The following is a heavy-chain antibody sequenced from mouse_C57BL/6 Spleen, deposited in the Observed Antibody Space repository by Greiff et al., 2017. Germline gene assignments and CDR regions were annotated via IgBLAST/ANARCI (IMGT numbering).Heavy chain of an antibody. CDR1: GYTFTSYW. CDR3: ARHGGSNYFDY. Sequence: VQLQQSGAELVMPGASVKLSCKASGYTFTSYWMHWVKQRPGQGLEWIGEIDPSDSYTNYNQKFKGKSTLTVDKSSSTAYMQLSSLTSEDSAVYYCARHGGSNYFDYWGQGTTLTVSS. D-gene: IGHD1-1*01. V-gene: IGHV1-69*01. CDR2: IDPSDSYT. J-gene: IGHJ2*01.